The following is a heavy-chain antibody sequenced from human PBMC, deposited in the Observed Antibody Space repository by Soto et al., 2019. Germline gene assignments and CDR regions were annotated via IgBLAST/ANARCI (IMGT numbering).Heavy chain of an antibody. CDR1: GGSISSKW. J-gene: IGHJ4*02. V-gene: IGHV4-4*02. D-gene: IGHD5-12*01. CDR2: IHHSGST. Sequence: SETLSLTCAVSGGSISSKWWSWVRQPPGKGLEWIGEIHHSGSTNYNPSLKSRVTISVDKSKNQFSLNLSSVTAADTAVFYCAREGDSGYSIGYWGQGTLVTVSS. CDR3: AREGDSGYSIGY.